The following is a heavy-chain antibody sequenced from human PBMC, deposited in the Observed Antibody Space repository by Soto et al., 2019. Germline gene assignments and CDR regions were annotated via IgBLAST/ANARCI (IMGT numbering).Heavy chain of an antibody. D-gene: IGHD4-17*01. J-gene: IGHJ3*02. Sequence: GSLRLSCAASGFTVSSNYMSWVRQAPGKGQEWVSVIYSGGSTYYADSVKGRFTISRDNSKNTLYLRMNSLRAEDTAVYYCASASDYGDYVSAFDIWGQGTMVTVSS. CDR1: GFTVSSNY. V-gene: IGHV3-66*01. CDR2: IYSGGST. CDR3: ASASDYGDYVSAFDI.